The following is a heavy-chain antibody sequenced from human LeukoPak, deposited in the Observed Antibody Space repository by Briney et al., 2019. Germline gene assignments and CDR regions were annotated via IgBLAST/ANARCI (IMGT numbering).Heavy chain of an antibody. D-gene: IGHD3-9*01. V-gene: IGHV1-69*13. Sequence: SVKVSCKASGGTFSGYAISWVRQAPGQGLEWMGGIIPIFGTANYAQKFQGRVTITADESTSTAYMELSSLRSEDTAVYYCARVPLGPYYDILTGYYNGAFDIWGQGTMVTVSS. J-gene: IGHJ3*02. CDR1: GGTFSGYA. CDR3: ARVPLGPYYDILTGYYNGAFDI. CDR2: IIPIFGTA.